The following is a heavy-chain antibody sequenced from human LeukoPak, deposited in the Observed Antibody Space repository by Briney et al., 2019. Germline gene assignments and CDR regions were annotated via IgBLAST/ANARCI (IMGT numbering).Heavy chain of an antibody. V-gene: IGHV3-23*01. J-gene: IGHJ4*02. CDR3: ARKVPDSHFDY. CDR2: ISSSGAGT. CDR1: GFTFSAYT. Sequence: PGGSLRLSCAASGFTFSAYTMNWVRQAPGKGLEWVSAISSSGAGTPYADSVKGRFTISRDNSKNTLYLQMNSLRADDTAVYYCARKVPDSHFDYWGQGTLVTVSS. D-gene: IGHD2-21*01.